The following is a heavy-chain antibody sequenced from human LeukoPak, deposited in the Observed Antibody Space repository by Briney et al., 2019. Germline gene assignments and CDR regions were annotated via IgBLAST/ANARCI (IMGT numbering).Heavy chain of an antibody. CDR2: ISGSGGST. D-gene: IGHD3-22*01. Sequence: PGGSLRLSCAASGFTFSSYAMSWVRQAPGKGLEWVSAISGSGGSTYYADSVKGRFTISRDNSKNTLYLQMNSLRAEDTAVSYCAKGAHHDSSGYYFLFDYWGQGTLVTVSS. CDR1: GFTFSSYA. J-gene: IGHJ4*02. CDR3: AKGAHHDSSGYYFLFDY. V-gene: IGHV3-23*01.